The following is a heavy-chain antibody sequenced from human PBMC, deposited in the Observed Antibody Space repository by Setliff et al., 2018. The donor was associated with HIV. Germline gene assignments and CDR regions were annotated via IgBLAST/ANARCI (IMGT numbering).Heavy chain of an antibody. Sequence: SETLSLTCTVSGGSITGSPYYWVRQPPGKGLEWMGYIYSSGSTNYNPSLKSRVTISLDTSKNQFSLKLSSVTAADTAVYYCARDASFAYWGQGTLVTVSS. V-gene: IGHV4-61*01. J-gene: IGHJ4*02. CDR1: GGSITGSPYY. CDR3: ARDASFAY. CDR2: IYSSGST.